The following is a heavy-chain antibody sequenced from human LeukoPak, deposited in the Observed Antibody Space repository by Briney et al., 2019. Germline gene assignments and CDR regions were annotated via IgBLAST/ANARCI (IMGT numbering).Heavy chain of an antibody. D-gene: IGHD1-14*01. J-gene: IGHJ6*03. V-gene: IGHV4-39*07. CDR3: ARGGFYYHYYMDV. CDR2: ISYSGAT. CDR1: GGTVTSSTYF. Sequence: SETLSLTCTLSGGTVTSSTYFWGWIRQPPGKGLEWIGSISYSGATYYNPSLKSRASMSVHTSKNQFSLKLSSVTAADTAVYYCARGGFYYHYYMDVWGEGTTVTVSS.